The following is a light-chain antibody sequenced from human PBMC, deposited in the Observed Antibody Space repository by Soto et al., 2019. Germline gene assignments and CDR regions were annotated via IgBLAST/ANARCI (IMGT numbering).Light chain of an antibody. CDR3: QQANSLPLT. V-gene: IGKV1-12*01. CDR2: AAT. J-gene: IGKJ4*01. Sequence: DIQMTQSPSSVSASVGDRVTITCRATQGISNWLAWYQQKPGQAPKLLIYAATSLQDGVPLRFSGSGSGADFTLTSSALQPEDFATDYCQQANSLPLTFGGGTKVEIK. CDR1: QGISNW.